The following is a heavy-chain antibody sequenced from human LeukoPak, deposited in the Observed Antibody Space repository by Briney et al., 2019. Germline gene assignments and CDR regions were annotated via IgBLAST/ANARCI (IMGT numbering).Heavy chain of an antibody. Sequence: GGSLRLSCAASGFTFSSYAMSWVRQAPGKGLEWVSAISGSGGSTYYADSVKGRFTISRDNSKNTLYLQMNSLRAEDTAVYYCAKGQLRLGELSLYYFDYWGQGTLVTVSS. CDR2: ISGSGGST. CDR1: GFTFSSYA. CDR3: AKGQLRLGELSLYYFDY. J-gene: IGHJ4*02. V-gene: IGHV3-23*01. D-gene: IGHD3-16*02.